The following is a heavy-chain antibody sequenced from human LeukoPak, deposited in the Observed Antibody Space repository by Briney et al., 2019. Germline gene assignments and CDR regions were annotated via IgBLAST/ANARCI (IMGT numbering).Heavy chain of an antibody. Sequence: SVKVSCKASGGTLSSYAISWVRQAPGQGLEWMGGIIPIFGTANYAQKFQGRVTITADESTSTAYMELSSLRSEDTAVYYCSREDEMATRKDAFDIWGQGTMVTVSS. CDR3: SREDEMATRKDAFDI. CDR2: IIPIFGTA. CDR1: GGTLSSYA. V-gene: IGHV1-69*13. D-gene: IGHD5-24*01. J-gene: IGHJ3*02.